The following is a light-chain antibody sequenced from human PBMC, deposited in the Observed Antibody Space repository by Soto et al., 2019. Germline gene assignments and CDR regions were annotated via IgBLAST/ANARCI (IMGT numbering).Light chain of an antibody. J-gene: IGKJ1*01. Sequence: IQLTQSPSSLSASVGDRVTITCRASQAIRTALGWYQQRPGKVPKLLIYAASTLQSGVPSRFSGSGSGTDFTLTISSLQPEDFATYYCLLDFRYFWAFGQGTKVEIK. V-gene: IGKV1-6*01. CDR1: QAIRTA. CDR2: AAS. CDR3: LLDFRYFWA.